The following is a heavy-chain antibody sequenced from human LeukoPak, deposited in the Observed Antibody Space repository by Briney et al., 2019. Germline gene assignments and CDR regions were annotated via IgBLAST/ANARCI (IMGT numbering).Heavy chain of an antibody. CDR1: GVSINSYY. V-gene: IGHV4-59*01. CDR2: IYSSGST. D-gene: IGHD5-24*01. Sequence: SETLSLTCTVSGVSINSYYWSWIRQPPGKRLEWIGFIYSSGSTDYNPSLESRVTISLDTSKNQFSLKMTSVTAADTAVYYCARGRDGSSPWYFDYWGQGTLVTVSS. J-gene: IGHJ4*02. CDR3: ARGRDGSSPWYFDY.